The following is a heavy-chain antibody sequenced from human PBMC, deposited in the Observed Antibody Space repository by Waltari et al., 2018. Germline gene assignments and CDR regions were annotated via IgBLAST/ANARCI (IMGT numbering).Heavy chain of an antibody. CDR1: GFPFGSPW. J-gene: IGHJ4*02. Sequence: EVQLVESGGGLVQPGVSLRLSCVASGFPFGSPWMSWVRQAPEKGLEWVADIKQDGTQQYYVDSVKGRFTVSRDNHKNSLFLQMNSLRAEDTAVYYCARALPGEITVYDYWAQGALVTVSS. D-gene: IGHD3-10*01. CDR2: IKQDGTQQ. CDR3: ARALPGEITVYDY. V-gene: IGHV3-7*01.